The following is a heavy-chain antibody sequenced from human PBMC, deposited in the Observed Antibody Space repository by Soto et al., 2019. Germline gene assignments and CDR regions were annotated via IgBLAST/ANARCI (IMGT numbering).Heavy chain of an antibody. CDR1: GYTFTGYA. Sequence: QVQLVQSGAEEKKPGASVKVSCKASGYTFTGYAMHWVRQAPGQRLEWMGWINAGNGNTKYSQKFQGRGTITTDTSASTAYMELSSLRSEDTAVYYCARAVAVAADFDYWGQGTLVTVSS. CDR3: ARAVAVAADFDY. D-gene: IGHD6-19*01. CDR2: INAGNGNT. V-gene: IGHV1-3*05. J-gene: IGHJ4*02.